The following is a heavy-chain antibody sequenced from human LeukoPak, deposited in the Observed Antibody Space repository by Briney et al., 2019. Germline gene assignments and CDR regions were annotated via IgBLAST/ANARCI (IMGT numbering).Heavy chain of an antibody. CDR2: IYYSGST. J-gene: IGHJ3*02. D-gene: IGHD3-22*01. V-gene: IGHV4-59*01. Sequence: SETLSLTCTASGGSISSYYWSWIRQPPGKGLEWIGYIYYSGSTNYNPSLKSRVTISVDTSKNQFSLKLSSVTAADAAVYYCARDRDYYDSRGAFDIWGQGTMVTVSS. CDR3: ARDRDYYDSRGAFDI. CDR1: GGSISSYY.